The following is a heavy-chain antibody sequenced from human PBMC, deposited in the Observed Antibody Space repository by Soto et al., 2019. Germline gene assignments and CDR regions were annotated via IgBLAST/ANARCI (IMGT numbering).Heavy chain of an antibody. CDR3: ARDGNYYDSSGYCYKFDY. J-gene: IGHJ4*02. D-gene: IGHD3-22*01. CDR2: IIPIFGTA. Sequence: SVKVSCKASGGTFSSYAISWVRQAPGQGLEWMGGIIPIFGTANYAQKFQGRVTITADESTSTAYMELSSLRSEDTAVYYCARDGNYYDSSGYCYKFDYWGQGTLVTVSS. V-gene: IGHV1-69*13. CDR1: GGTFSSYA.